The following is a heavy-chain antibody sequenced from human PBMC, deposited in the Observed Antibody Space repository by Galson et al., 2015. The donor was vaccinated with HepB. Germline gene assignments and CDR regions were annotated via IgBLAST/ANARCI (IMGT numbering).Heavy chain of an antibody. Sequence: SLRLSCAASGFTFSSHSMTWVRQAPGKGLEFISYINSSSSVSVYADSLKGRFTVSRDNAQNSLYLQIDSLRAEDTAVYYCVGGWERQYFQHWGQGTLVTVTS. J-gene: IGHJ1*01. D-gene: IGHD6-19*01. CDR1: GFTFSSHS. CDR2: INSSSSVS. CDR3: VGGWERQYFQH. V-gene: IGHV3-48*04.